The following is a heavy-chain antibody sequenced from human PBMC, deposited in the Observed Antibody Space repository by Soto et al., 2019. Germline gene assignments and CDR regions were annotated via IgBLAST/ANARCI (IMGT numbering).Heavy chain of an antibody. CDR2: IKSKTDGGTT. V-gene: IGHV3-15*07. CDR1: GFTFSNAW. J-gene: IGHJ4*02. CDR3: AKDLRSGSSFDY. D-gene: IGHD3-10*01. Sequence: GGSLRLSCAASGFTFSNAWINWVRQAPGKGLEWVGRIKSKTDGGTTDFAAPVKGRFAISRDDSNNMVYLQMNSLRAEDTAIYYCAKDLRSGSSFDYWGRGTLVTVS.